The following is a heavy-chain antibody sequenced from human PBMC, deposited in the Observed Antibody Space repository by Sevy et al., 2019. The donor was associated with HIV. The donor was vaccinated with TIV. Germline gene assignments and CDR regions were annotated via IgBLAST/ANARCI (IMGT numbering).Heavy chain of an antibody. Sequence: GGSLRLSCAASGFTFSTYTMNWVRQAPGKGLEWVSSISSSSSYIYYADSVKGRFTISRDNAKNSLYLQMNSLRVEDTAVYYCAGEAYYCNTTSCYIDYWGQGTLVTVSS. D-gene: IGHD2-2*02. CDR1: GFTFSTYT. CDR3: AGEAYYCNTTSCYIDY. J-gene: IGHJ4*02. V-gene: IGHV3-21*01. CDR2: ISSSSSYI.